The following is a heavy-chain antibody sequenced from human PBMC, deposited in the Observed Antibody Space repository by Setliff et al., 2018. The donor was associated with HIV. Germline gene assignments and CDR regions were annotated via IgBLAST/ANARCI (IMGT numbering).Heavy chain of an antibody. J-gene: IGHJ4*02. D-gene: IGHD5-12*01. Sequence: GGSLRLSCAASGFTFSSYTMNWVRQAPGKGLEWVSSISSSSYYIYYADSVKGRFTISRDNASKSVYLQIDSLRAEDTAVYYCARDRGYDLDYFDYWGQGTLVTVSS. CDR1: GFTFSSYT. CDR3: ARDRGYDLDYFDY. CDR2: ISSSSYYI. V-gene: IGHV3-21*04.